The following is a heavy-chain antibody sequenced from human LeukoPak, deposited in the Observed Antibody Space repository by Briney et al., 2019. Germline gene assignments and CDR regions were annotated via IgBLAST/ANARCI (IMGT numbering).Heavy chain of an antibody. J-gene: IGHJ4*02. D-gene: IGHD6-19*01. Sequence: SETLSLTCSVSGGSISSNSYYWAWIRQPPGKGLEWIGSIYHSGATYYNPSLKSRVTISVDTSKNQFSLNLNSVTAADTAVYYCARDPADSNDWYYFDNWGQGTLVTVSS. CDR1: GGSISSNSYY. CDR3: ARDPADSNDWYYFDN. CDR2: IYHSGAT. V-gene: IGHV4-39*07.